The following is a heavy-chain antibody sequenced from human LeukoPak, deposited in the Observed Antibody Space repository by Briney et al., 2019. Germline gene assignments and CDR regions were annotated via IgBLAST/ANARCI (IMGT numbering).Heavy chain of an antibody. Sequence: GASVKVSCKASGYTFTNYDINWVRQATGQGLEWMGWMNPNSGNTGCAQKFQGRVTMTRNTSISTAYMELSSLRSEDTAVYYCARRIAAEKSDYYYYYMDVWGKGTTVTISS. J-gene: IGHJ6*03. D-gene: IGHD6-13*01. CDR3: ARRIAAEKSDYYYYYMDV. CDR1: GYTFTNYD. V-gene: IGHV1-8*02. CDR2: MNPNSGNT.